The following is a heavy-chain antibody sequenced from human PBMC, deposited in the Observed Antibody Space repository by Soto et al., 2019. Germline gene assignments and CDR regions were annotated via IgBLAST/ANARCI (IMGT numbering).Heavy chain of an antibody. CDR2: IIPILGIA. J-gene: IGHJ5*02. Sequence: ASVKVSCKASGGTFSGYTISWVRQAPGQGLEWMGRIIPILGIANYAQKFQGRVTITADKSTSTAYMELSSLRSEDTAVYYCARWAGDSSGYYWFDPWGQGTLVTVSS. CDR3: ARWAGDSSGYYWFDP. D-gene: IGHD3-22*01. V-gene: IGHV1-69*02. CDR1: GGTFSGYT.